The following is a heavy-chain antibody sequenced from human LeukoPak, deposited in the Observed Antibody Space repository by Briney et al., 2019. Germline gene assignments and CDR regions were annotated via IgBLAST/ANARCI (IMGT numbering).Heavy chain of an antibody. J-gene: IGHJ4*02. CDR1: GYTFTGYY. V-gene: IGHV1-2*02. CDR2: INPNSGGT. CDR3: AKDYYGSGNLLDS. Sequence: ASVKVSCKASGYTFTGYYMHWVRQAPGQGLEWMGWINPNSGGTNYAQKFQDRVTMTRDTSISTAYMVLSRLRSDDTAVYHCAKDYYGSGNLLDSWGQGTLVTVSS. D-gene: IGHD3-10*01.